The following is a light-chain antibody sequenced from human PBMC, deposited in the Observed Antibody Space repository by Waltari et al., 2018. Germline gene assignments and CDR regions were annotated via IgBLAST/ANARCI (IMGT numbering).Light chain of an antibody. J-gene: IGKJ4*01. CDR1: QTVRTTY. CDR2: GAS. Sequence: ELVLTQSPATLSLSTGERATLACRASQTVRTTYLAWYQQKPGQAPTLLIYGASSRATGIPDRFSGSGSGTDFSLTISSLEPEDFAVYYCQQYDISPLTFGGGTKVEIK. V-gene: IGKV3-20*01. CDR3: QQYDISPLT.